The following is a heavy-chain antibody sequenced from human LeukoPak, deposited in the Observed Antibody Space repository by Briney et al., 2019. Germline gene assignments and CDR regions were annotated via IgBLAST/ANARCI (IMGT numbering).Heavy chain of an antibody. Sequence: GGSLRLSCAASGFTFSSYAMSWVRQAPGKGLEWVSVISGSGGSTYYADSVKGRFTISRDNSKNTLYLQMNSLRAEDTAVYYCAKVSSRLELTDYWGQGTLVTVSS. CDR3: AKVSSRLELTDY. V-gene: IGHV3-23*01. J-gene: IGHJ4*02. D-gene: IGHD1-7*01. CDR1: GFTFSSYA. CDR2: ISGSGGST.